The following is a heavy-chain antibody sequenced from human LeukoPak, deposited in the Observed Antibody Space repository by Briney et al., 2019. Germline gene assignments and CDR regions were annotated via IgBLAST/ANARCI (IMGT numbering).Heavy chain of an antibody. CDR2: IYTSGST. Sequence: SETLSLTCTVSGGSISNYFWSWIRQPAGKGLEWIERIYTSGSTTYNPSLKSRVTVSVDTSKNQFSLNLTSVTAADTAVYYCASMAYCSRTTCPADYWGQGTLVTVSS. D-gene: IGHD2-2*01. CDR3: ASMAYCSRTTCPADY. J-gene: IGHJ4*02. V-gene: IGHV4-4*07. CDR1: GGSISNYF.